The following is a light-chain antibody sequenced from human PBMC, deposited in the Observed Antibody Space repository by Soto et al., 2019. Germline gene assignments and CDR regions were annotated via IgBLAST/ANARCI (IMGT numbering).Light chain of an antibody. Sequence: QSVLTQPASVSGSPGQSITISCTGTRSDIGAYNFVSWYQQHPGEVPKLMLYDVNIRPSGVSNRFSGSKSGNTASLTISGLQAEDEADYYGTSWTTSTTMIFGGGTKLTVL. CDR3: TSWTTSTTMI. CDR2: DVN. J-gene: IGLJ2*01. V-gene: IGLV2-14*03. CDR1: RSDIGAYNF.